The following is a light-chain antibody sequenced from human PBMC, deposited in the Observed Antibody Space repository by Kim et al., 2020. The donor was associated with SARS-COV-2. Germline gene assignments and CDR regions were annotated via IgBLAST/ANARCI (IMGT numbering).Light chain of an antibody. CDR1: SGHSSYA. V-gene: IGLV4-69*02. Sequence: QLVLTQSPSASASLGASVKLTCTLSSGHSSYAIAWHQQQPEKGPRSLMKLYSDGSHIKGNGIPDRFSGSSSGAERYLTISSLQSEDEADYYCQTWGTGIVVFGGGTQLTVL. CDR2: LYSDGSH. J-gene: IGLJ3*02. CDR3: QTWGTGIVV.